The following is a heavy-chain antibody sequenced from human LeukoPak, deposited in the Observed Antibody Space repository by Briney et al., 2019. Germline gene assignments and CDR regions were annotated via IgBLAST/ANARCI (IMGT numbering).Heavy chain of an antibody. CDR2: ISYDGSNK. Sequence: GSLRLSCAASGFTFSSYAMHWVRQAPGKGLEWVAVISYDGSNKYYADSVKGRFTISRDNSKNTLYLQMNSLRAEDTAVYYCARVRHVWWLQGLLDYWGQGTLVTVSS. D-gene: IGHD5-12*01. CDR3: ARVRHVWWLQGLLDY. CDR1: GFTFSSYA. V-gene: IGHV3-30-3*01. J-gene: IGHJ4*02.